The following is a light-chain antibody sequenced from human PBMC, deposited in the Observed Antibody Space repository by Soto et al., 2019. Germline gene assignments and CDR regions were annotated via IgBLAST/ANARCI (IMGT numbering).Light chain of an antibody. CDR1: QSISSW. CDR3: QQYDTHIWT. CDR2: DAS. Sequence: DIQMTQSPSTLSASVGDRVTITCRASQSISSWLAWYQQKPGKAPKLLIYDASSLESGVPSRFSGRGSGTEFTLTISSLQADDYATYYCQQYDTHIWTFGQGTKVDIK. V-gene: IGKV1-5*01. J-gene: IGKJ1*01.